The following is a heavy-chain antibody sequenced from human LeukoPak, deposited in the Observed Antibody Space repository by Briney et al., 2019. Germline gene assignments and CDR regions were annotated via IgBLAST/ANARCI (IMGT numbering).Heavy chain of an antibody. Sequence: GRSLRLSCAASGFTFSSYAMHWVRQAPGKGLEWVAVISYDGSNKYYADSVKGRFTISRDNSKNTLYLQMNSLRAEDTAVYYCAKDQGIAAAGTLDYWGQGTLVTVSS. CDR3: AKDQGIAAAGTLDY. J-gene: IGHJ4*02. CDR2: ISYDGSNK. V-gene: IGHV3-30-3*01. D-gene: IGHD6-13*01. CDR1: GFTFSSYA.